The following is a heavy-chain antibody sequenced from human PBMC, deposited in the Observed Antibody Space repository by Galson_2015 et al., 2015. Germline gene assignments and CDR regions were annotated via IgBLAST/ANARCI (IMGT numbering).Heavy chain of an antibody. V-gene: IGHV3-7*01. CDR2: IKEDGSEK. CDR1: GFTFSSYW. CDR3: ARVGASEDFFDY. D-gene: IGHD1-26*01. Sequence: SLRLSCAASGFTFSSYWMSWVRQAPGKGLEWVANIKEDGSEKYYVDSVRGRFTIPRDNAKNSLYLQMNSLRAEDTAVYYCARVGASEDFFDYWGQGTLVTVSS. J-gene: IGHJ4*02.